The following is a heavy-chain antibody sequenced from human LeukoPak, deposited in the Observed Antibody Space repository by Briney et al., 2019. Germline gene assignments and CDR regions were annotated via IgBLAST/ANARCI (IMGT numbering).Heavy chain of an antibody. D-gene: IGHD5-18*01. Sequence: SETLSLTCTVFGGSISSGSYYWSWIRQPAGKGLEWIGRIYTSGSTNYNPSLKSRVTISVDTSKNQFSLKLSSVTAADTAVYYCARDRVDTANDAFDIWGQGTMVTVSS. V-gene: IGHV4-61*02. CDR1: GGSISSGSYY. CDR3: ARDRVDTANDAFDI. J-gene: IGHJ3*02. CDR2: IYTSGST.